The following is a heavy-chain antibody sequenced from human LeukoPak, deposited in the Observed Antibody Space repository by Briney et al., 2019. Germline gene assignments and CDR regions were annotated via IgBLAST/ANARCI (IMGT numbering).Heavy chain of an antibody. CDR3: AKRGVVIRVILVGFHKEAYYFDS. CDR2: ISGSGGST. V-gene: IGHV3-23*01. J-gene: IGHJ4*02. CDR1: GITLSNYG. Sequence: GSLRLSCAVSGITLSNYGMSWVRRAPGKGLEWVAGISGSGGSTYYADSVKGRFTISRDNPKNTLYLQMNSLRAEDTAVYFCAKRGVVIRVILVGFHKEAYYFDSWGQGALVTVSS. D-gene: IGHD3-10*01.